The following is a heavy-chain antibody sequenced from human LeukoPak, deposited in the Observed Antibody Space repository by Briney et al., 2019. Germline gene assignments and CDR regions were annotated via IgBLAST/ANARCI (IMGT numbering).Heavy chain of an antibody. J-gene: IGHJ5*02. Sequence: ASVKVSCKATGYTFTSYGISWVRQDPGQGLEWMGWINPNSGGTNYAQEFQGRVTMTRDTSASTAYMELSSLRSEDMAVYYCARSFPYNWNNGWFDPWGQGTLVTVSS. D-gene: IGHD1-20*01. CDR2: INPNSGGT. CDR3: ARSFPYNWNNGWFDP. CDR1: GYTFTSYG. V-gene: IGHV1-18*03.